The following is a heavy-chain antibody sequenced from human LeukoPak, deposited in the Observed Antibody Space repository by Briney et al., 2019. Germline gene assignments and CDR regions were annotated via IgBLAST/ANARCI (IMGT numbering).Heavy chain of an antibody. V-gene: IGHV3-74*01. D-gene: IGHD6-19*01. CDR2: INSDGST. CDR3: ARTAMSSSGRVDY. Sequence: GGSLRLSCAASGFTFSSYGMHWVRQAPGKGLVWVSRINSDGSTNYADSVKGRFTISRDNAKNTVYLQMDSLRAEDTAVYYCARTAMSSSGRVDYWGQGTLVTVSS. CDR1: GFTFSSYG. J-gene: IGHJ4*02.